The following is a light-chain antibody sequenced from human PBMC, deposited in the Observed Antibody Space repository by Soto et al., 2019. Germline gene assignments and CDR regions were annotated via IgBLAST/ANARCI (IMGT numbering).Light chain of an antibody. CDR3: CSYAGSITYV. J-gene: IGLJ1*01. Sequence: SALTQPASVSGSPGQSLTISCTGTSSDVGSDNLVSWYQQHPGKAPKFIIYEVSQRPAGVSYRFSGSKSGNTAHLTISGLQAEDEADYYCCSYAGSITYVFGTGTRSQS. CDR2: EVS. V-gene: IGLV2-23*02. CDR1: SSDVGSDNL.